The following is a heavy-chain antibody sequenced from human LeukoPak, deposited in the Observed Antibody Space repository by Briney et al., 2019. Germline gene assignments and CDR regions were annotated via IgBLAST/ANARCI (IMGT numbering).Heavy chain of an antibody. CDR1: GGSISSGDYY. V-gene: IGHV4-30-4*08. J-gene: IGHJ4*02. Sequence: SQTLSLTCTVSGGSISSGDYYWSWIRQPPGKGLEWIGNIYYSGSTYYNPSLKSRVTISVDTSKNQFSLKLSSVTAADTAVYYCAMGSSSWYSFDYWGQGILVTVSS. CDR2: IYYSGST. CDR3: AMGSSSWYSFDY. D-gene: IGHD6-13*01.